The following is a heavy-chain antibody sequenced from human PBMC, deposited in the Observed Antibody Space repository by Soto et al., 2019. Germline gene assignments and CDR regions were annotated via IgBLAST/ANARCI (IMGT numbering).Heavy chain of an antibody. CDR2: IYYSGST. CDR1: GGSISSYY. V-gene: IGHV4-59*01. J-gene: IGHJ5*02. CDR3: ARGGIAAAGRWGFDP. D-gene: IGHD6-13*01. Sequence: LSLTCTVSGGSISSYYWSWIRQPPGKGLEWIGYIYYSGSTNYNPSLKSRVTISVDTSKNQFSLKLSSVTAADTAVYYCARGGIAAAGRWGFDPWGQGTLVTVSS.